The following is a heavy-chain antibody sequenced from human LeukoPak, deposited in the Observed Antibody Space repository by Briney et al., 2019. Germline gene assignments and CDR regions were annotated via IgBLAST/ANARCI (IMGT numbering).Heavy chain of an antibody. CDR1: GFIFTSYA. J-gene: IGHJ4*02. Sequence: PGGSLRLSCAASGFIFTSYAMSWVRHTPGKGLEWVSGISGSGATTYYADSVKGRLTISRDNSKNTVYLQMNSLRAEDTAVYYCAKGARLRLGKDFDYWGQGTLVTVSS. D-gene: IGHD3-16*01. CDR2: ISGSGATT. V-gene: IGHV3-23*01. CDR3: AKGARLRLGKDFDY.